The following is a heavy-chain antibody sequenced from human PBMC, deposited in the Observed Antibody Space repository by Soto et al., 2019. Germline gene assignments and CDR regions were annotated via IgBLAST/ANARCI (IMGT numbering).Heavy chain of an antibody. CDR3: ARSGGYNFRRFDF. Sequence: GGSLRLSCVASGFIFNTYAMHWVRQAPGQGLEWVAVLSYDGKNTHYADSVKGRFTISRDNSNNTVHLQLNSLRPEDTAVYYCARSGGYNFRRFDFWGQGALVTVSS. D-gene: IGHD5-18*01. V-gene: IGHV3-30*04. CDR1: GFIFNTYA. CDR2: LSYDGKNT. J-gene: IGHJ4*02.